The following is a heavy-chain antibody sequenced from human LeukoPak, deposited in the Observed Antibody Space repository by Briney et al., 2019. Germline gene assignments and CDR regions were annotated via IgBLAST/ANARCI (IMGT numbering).Heavy chain of an antibody. D-gene: IGHD5-18*01. CDR2: INHSGST. J-gene: IGHJ5*02. CDR1: GGSFSGYY. V-gene: IGHV4-34*01. CDR3: ARGGYSYGYISWFDP. Sequence: KPSETQSLTCAVYGGSFSGYYWSWIRQPPGKGLEWIGEINHSGSTNYNPSLKSRVTISVDTSKNQFSLKLSSVTAADTAVYYCARGGYSYGYISWFDPWGQGTLVTVSS.